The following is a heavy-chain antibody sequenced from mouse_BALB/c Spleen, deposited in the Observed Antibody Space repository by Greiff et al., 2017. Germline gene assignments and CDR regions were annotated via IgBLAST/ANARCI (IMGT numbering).Heavy chain of an antibody. CDR3: ARSGGNYEGFAY. CDR1: GYTFSSYW. V-gene: IGHV1-9*01. Sequence: VKLQQSGAELMKPGASVKISCKATGYTFSSYWIEWVKQRPGHGLEWIGEILPGSGSTNYNEKFKGKATFTADTSSNTAYMQLSSLTSEDSAVYYCARSGGNYEGFAYWGQGTLVTVSA. CDR2: ILPGSGST. J-gene: IGHJ3*01. D-gene: IGHD2-1*01.